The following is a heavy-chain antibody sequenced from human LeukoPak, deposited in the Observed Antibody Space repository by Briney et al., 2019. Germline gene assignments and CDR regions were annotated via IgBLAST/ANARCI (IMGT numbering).Heavy chain of an antibody. CDR2: ISSSGGST. Sequence: GGSLRLSCVASGFTLNSYSKRWVRQTPGKGVEGGSGISSSGGSTYYADSVKGRFTISRDNSKNTLYLQMNSLRAEDTAVYYCAKRLAPRGSSSWYYFDYWGQGTLVTVSS. J-gene: IGHJ4*02. CDR3: AKRLAPRGSSSWYYFDY. V-gene: IGHV3-23*01. D-gene: IGHD6-13*01. CDR1: GFTLNSYS.